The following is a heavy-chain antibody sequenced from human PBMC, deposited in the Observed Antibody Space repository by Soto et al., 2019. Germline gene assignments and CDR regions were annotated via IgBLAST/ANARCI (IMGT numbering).Heavy chain of an antibody. J-gene: IGHJ6*02. CDR3: AKGVAPSSYYYGMDV. CDR2: ISGSGGSA. D-gene: IGHD5-12*01. V-gene: IGHV3-23*01. CDR1: GFTFSSYA. Sequence: EVQLLESGGGLVQPGGSLRLSCAASGFTFSSYAMSWVRQAPGKGMEWVSAISGSGGSAYYAASVKGRFNISSDHSKNALYLQMNSLRAEDTAVYYCAKGVAPSSYYYGMDVWVQGTTVTVSS.